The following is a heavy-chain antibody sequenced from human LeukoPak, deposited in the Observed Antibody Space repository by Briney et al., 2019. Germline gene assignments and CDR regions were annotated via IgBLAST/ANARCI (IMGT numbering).Heavy chain of an antibody. J-gene: IGHJ4*02. CDR3: ARDRTTYSSSSFDY. CDR1: GFTFSDYY. D-gene: IGHD6-6*01. Sequence: GGSLRLSCAASGFTFSDYYMTWIRQAPGKGLEWVSYISTGNIIYYADSVKGRFTISRDNAKNSLYLQMSSLRAEDTAVYYCARDRTTYSSSSFDYRGQGTLVTVSS. V-gene: IGHV3-11*01. CDR2: ISTGNII.